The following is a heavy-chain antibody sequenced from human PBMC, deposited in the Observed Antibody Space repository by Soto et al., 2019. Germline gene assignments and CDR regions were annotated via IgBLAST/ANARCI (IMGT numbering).Heavy chain of an antibody. CDR3: ARMVGAPLVDL. V-gene: IGHV4-4*02. Sequence: QVQLQESGPGLVRPSGTLSLTCDVSGASISSTTSGNWWSWVRQPPGKGLEWIGEIYHSGSTNYNPSLKSRITISLDKSKKQFSLKLSSVTAADTAVYYCARMVGAPLVDLWGQGTLVSVSS. CDR2: IYHSGST. J-gene: IGHJ5*02. CDR1: GASISSTTSGNW. D-gene: IGHD1-26*01.